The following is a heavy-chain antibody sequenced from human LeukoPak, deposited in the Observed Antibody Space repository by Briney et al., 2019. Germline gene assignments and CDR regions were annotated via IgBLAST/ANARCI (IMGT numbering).Heavy chain of an antibody. CDR2: ISAYNGNT. CDR1: GYTFNTYG. V-gene: IGHV1-18*01. D-gene: IGHD1-26*01. J-gene: IGHJ3*02. CDR3: ARAWDLQGRSAFDI. Sequence: VASVKVSCKASGYTFNTYGITWVRQAPGQGLEWMGWISAYNGNTNYAQTLQGRVTMTTDTSTGTAYMELRSLKSDDTAVYYCARAWDLQGRSAFDIWGQGTMVTVSS.